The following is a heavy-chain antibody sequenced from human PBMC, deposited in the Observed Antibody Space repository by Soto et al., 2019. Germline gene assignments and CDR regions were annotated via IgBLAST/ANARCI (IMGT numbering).Heavy chain of an antibody. CDR3: ARAKDPGIAVAGHFDY. CDR1: GYTFTSYG. CDR2: ISAYNGNT. D-gene: IGHD6-19*01. Sequence: ALVKVSCKASGYTFTSYGISWVRQAPGQGLEWMGWISAYNGNTNYAQKLQGRVTMTTDTSTSTAYMELRSLRSDDTAVYYCARAKDPGIAVAGHFDYWGQGTLVTVSS. V-gene: IGHV1-18*01. J-gene: IGHJ4*02.